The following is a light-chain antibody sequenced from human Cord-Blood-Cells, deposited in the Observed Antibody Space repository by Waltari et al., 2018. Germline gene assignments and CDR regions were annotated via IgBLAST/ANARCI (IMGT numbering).Light chain of an antibody. CDR3: SSYTSSRTRV. CDR2: DVS. V-gene: IGLV2-14*01. J-gene: IGLJ1*01. CDR1: SSDVGGYKY. Sequence: QSALTQPASVSGSPGQSTTISCTGTSSDVGGYKYVSWYQQHPGKAPKLMIYDVSNRPSGVSNRFSGSKSGNTASLTISGLQAEDEADYYCSSYTSSRTRVFGTETKVTVL.